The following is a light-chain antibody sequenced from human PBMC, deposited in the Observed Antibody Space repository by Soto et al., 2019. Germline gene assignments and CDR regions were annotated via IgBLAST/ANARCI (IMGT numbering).Light chain of an antibody. V-gene: IGLV2-14*01. CDR2: EVS. Sequence: QSALTQPASVSGSPGQSITISCTGTSSDVGGYNYVSWYQQHPGKAPKLMIYEVSNRPSGVSKRCSGSKSGNTASLTISGVQAEDEADYYCSSYTSSSPYVFGTGTKLTVL. CDR3: SSYTSSSPYV. J-gene: IGLJ1*01. CDR1: SSDVGGYNY.